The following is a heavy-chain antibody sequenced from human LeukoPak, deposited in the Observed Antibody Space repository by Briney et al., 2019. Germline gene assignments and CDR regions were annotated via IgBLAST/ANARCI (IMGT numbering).Heavy chain of an antibody. V-gene: IGHV4-34*01. D-gene: IGHD3-10*01. Sequence: PSETLSLTCAVYGGSFSGYYGSWICQPQGKGLEWIGEINHTGSTNYNPSLKSRVTISVDTSKNQFSLKLSSVTAADTAVYYCARGRPSTYYYGSGSYGTPFDYWGQGTLFTVSS. CDR3: ARGRPSTYYYGSGSYGTPFDY. J-gene: IGHJ4*02. CDR2: INHTGST. CDR1: GGSFSGYY.